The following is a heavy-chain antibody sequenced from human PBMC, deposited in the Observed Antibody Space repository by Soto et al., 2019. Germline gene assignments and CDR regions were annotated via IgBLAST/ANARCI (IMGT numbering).Heavy chain of an antibody. Sequence: PGGSLRLSCAASGFTVSSNYMSWVRQAPGKGLEWVSVIYSGGSTYYADSVKGRFTISRDRSKTTLFLQMNNLRAEDTAVYYCAKGGITLVRGSFDYWGQGALVTGSS. CDR1: GFTVSSNY. CDR3: AKGGITLVRGSFDY. D-gene: IGHD3-10*01. J-gene: IGHJ4*02. CDR2: IYSGGST. V-gene: IGHV3-66*01.